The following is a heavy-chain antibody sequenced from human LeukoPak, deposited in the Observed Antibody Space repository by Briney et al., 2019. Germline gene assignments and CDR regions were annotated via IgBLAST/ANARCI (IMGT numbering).Heavy chain of an antibody. CDR1: GYTFTSYH. D-gene: IGHD3-9*01. J-gene: IGHJ3*02. Sequence: RASVKVSCKASGYTFTSYHMHWVRQAPGQGLEWMGIINPSGGSTSYAQKFQGRVTMTRDMSTSTVYMELSSLRSEDTAVYYCARATIEEEPGDAFDIWGQGTMVTVSS. V-gene: IGHV1-46*01. CDR2: INPSGGST. CDR3: ARATIEEEPGDAFDI.